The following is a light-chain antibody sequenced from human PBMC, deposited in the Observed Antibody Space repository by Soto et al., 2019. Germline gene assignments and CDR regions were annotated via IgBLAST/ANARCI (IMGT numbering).Light chain of an antibody. CDR1: SSDVGAYNY. J-gene: IGLJ1*01. CDR2: HVS. CDR3: SSFTRSRSYV. V-gene: IGLV2-14*03. Sequence: QSVLTQPASGSGSPGQSITISCTGTSSDVGAYNYVSWHQQHPGRAPQLIIYHVSNRPSGVSNRFSGSKSDNTASLTISGLQAEDEADYYCSSFTRSRSYVFGPGTKVTVL.